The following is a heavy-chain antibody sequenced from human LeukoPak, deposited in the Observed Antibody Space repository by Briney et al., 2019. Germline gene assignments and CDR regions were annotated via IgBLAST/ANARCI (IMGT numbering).Heavy chain of an antibody. J-gene: IGHJ4*02. Sequence: GRSLRLSCAASGFTFSSYGMHWVRQAPGKGLEWVAVISYDGSNKYYADSVKGRFTISRDNSKNTLYLQMNSLRAEDTAVYYCARDLGWLDYWGQGTLVTVSS. D-gene: IGHD6-19*01. CDR2: ISYDGSNK. CDR1: GFTFSSYG. CDR3: ARDLGWLDY. V-gene: IGHV3-30*03.